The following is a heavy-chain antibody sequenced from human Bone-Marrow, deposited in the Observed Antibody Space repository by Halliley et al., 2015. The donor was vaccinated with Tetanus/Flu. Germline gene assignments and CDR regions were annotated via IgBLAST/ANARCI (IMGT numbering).Heavy chain of an antibody. V-gene: IGHV3-7*01. J-gene: IGHJ4*02. CDR3: ATARGLDQ. CDR1: GFIFSDYW. Sequence: SLRLSCAASGFIFSDYWMTWVRQATGKGLEWVANIKQDGREKYYADSVKGRFTISRDNGKRSLFLQMNSLRADDTAIYFCATARGLDQWGQGTLVTVSS. CDR2: IKQDGREK.